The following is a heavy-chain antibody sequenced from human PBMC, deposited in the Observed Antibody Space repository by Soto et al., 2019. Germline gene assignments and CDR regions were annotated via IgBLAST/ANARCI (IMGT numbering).Heavy chain of an antibody. CDR3: ARVMLGGHSDY. D-gene: IGHD2-15*01. Sequence: QVQLVQSGAEVKKPGASVTVSCKASGYTFTNNVINLVRQAPGQGLEWMGWMNPNSGNTGYAQKFQGRVTMTRNTSIRTAYIDLSSLSSDDTAVYYCARVMLGGHSDYWGQGTLVTVSS. J-gene: IGHJ4*02. CDR1: GYTFTNNV. V-gene: IGHV1-8*01. CDR2: MNPNSGNT.